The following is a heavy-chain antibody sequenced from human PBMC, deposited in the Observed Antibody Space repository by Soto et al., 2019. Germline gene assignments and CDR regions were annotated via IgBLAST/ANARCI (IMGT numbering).Heavy chain of an antibody. D-gene: IGHD7-27*01. CDR2: ITPYNGNV. Sequence: QMQLLQSGAEVKKTGSSVKISCKTSGWIFTFQYLHWVRQAPGQGLGWLGWITPYNGNVKYAQHFQGRISLTRDNSLTPLFLELRDLRPEDTGLYYCARSATSGDQHFIDSWGQGTLVTVSS. J-gene: IGHJ4*02. CDR3: ARSATSGDQHFIDS. CDR1: GWIFTFQY. V-gene: IGHV1-45*02.